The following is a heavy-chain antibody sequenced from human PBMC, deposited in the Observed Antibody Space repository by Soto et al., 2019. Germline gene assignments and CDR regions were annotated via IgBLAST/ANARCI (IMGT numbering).Heavy chain of an antibody. V-gene: IGHV3-66*01. CDR2: IYSGGST. J-gene: IGHJ3*02. Sequence: GGSLRLSCAASGFTVSSTHMNWVRRAPGKGLEWVSVIYSGGSTYYADSVKGRFTISRDNSKNTLYLQMNSLRAEDTAGYYCARASFSAFEIWGQGTMVTVAS. CDR3: ARASFSAFEI. D-gene: IGHD3-16*01. CDR1: GFTVSSTH.